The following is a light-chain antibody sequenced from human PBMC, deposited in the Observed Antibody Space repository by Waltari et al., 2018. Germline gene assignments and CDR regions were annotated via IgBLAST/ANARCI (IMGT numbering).Light chain of an antibody. V-gene: IGLV2-14*01. CDR2: EVS. J-gene: IGLJ2*01. CDR1: SSDVGGHNY. Sequence: QSALTQPASVSGSPGQSITISCTGTSSDVGGHNYVSWYQQHPGKAPKLMIYEVSNRPSGVSNRFSGSKSGNTASLTISGLQAEYEADYYCSAYTSSSTLVVFGGGTKLTVL. CDR3: SAYTSSSTLVV.